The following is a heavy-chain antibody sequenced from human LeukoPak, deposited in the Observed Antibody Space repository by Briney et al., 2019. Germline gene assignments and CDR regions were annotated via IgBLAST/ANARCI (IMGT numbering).Heavy chain of an antibody. CDR2: ISSSSGYI. V-gene: IGHV3-21*01. CDR3: ASLSSSGSNG. D-gene: IGHD5-24*01. CDR1: GFTFSSYG. Sequence: GGSLRLSCAASGFTFSSYGMHRVRQAPGKGLEWVSSISSSSGYIYYADSVKGRFTVSRDNAKNSLYLQMNSLRAEDTAVYYCASLSSSGSNGWGQGTLVTVSS. J-gene: IGHJ4*02.